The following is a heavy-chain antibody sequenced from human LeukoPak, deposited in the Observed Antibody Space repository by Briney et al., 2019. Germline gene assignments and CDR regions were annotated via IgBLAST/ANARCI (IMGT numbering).Heavy chain of an antibody. Sequence: PSETLSLTCAVYGGSFSGYYWSWIRQPPGKGLEWLGEINHSGSTNYNPSLKSRATISVDTSKNQFSLKLSSVTAADTAVYYCARGGTYYDYVWGSYRHGDYFDYWGQGTLVTVSS. CDR3: ARGGTYYDYVWGSYRHGDYFDY. D-gene: IGHD3-16*02. CDR1: GGSFSGYY. CDR2: INHSGST. V-gene: IGHV4-34*01. J-gene: IGHJ4*02.